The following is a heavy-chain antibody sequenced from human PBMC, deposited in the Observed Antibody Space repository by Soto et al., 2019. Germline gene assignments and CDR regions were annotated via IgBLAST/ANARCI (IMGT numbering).Heavy chain of an antibody. CDR3: ARHHSDRHKGIYYYYYGMDV. V-gene: IGHV4-39*01. Sequence: QLQLQESGPGLVKPSETLSLTCTVSGGSISSSSYYWGWIRQPPGKGLEWIGSIYYSGSTYYNPSLKSRVTISVDTSKNQFSLKLSSVTAADTAVYYCARHHSDRHKGIYYYYYGMDVWGQGTTVTVSS. J-gene: IGHJ6*02. CDR1: GGSISSSSYY. D-gene: IGHD6-13*01. CDR2: IYYSGST.